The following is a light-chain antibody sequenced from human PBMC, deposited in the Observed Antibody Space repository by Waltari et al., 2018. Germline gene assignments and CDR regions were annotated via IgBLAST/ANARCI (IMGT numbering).Light chain of an antibody. CDR2: GAS. J-gene: IGKJ4*01. Sequence: EVVMTQSPATLSVSPGERATLSCRASQSVSSFVAWYQHKPGQSPRLLSYGASTRATGIPARFSGSGSGTEFTLTISSLQSEDFAVYYCQQYNDWPPLTFGGGTKVEIK. CDR3: QQYNDWPPLT. V-gene: IGKV3-15*01. CDR1: QSVSSF.